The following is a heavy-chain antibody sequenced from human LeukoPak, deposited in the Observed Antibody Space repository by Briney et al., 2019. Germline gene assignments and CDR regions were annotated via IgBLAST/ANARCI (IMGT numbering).Heavy chain of an antibody. Sequence: GGSLRLSCAASGFTFSSYSMNWVRQAPGKGLEWVSHITASGTATFYADSVKGRFTISRDNAKNSLYLQMNSLRDEDTAVYYCASSGSYRFDYWGQGTLVTVSS. CDR2: ITASGTAT. J-gene: IGHJ4*02. D-gene: IGHD1-26*01. CDR1: GFTFSSYS. V-gene: IGHV3-48*02. CDR3: ASSGSYRFDY.